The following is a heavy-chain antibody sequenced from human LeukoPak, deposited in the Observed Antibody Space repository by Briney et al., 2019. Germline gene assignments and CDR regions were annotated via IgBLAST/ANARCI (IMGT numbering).Heavy chain of an antibody. V-gene: IGHV3-30*02. CDR3: VREWEQD. Sequence: GGSLRLSCAASGFTFSNGGMHWVRQAPGKGLEWVAFIRYDGSYKYYADSVKGRFTISRDDSKNTLYLQMNSLRAEDTAVYYCVREWEQDWGQGTLVTVSS. CDR2: IRYDGSYK. D-gene: IGHD1/OR15-1a*01. CDR1: GFTFSNGG. J-gene: IGHJ4*02.